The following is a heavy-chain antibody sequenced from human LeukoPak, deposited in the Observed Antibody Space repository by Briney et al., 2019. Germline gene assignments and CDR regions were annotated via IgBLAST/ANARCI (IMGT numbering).Heavy chain of an antibody. CDR1: GGSISSNSYY. CDR2: IYYSGST. V-gene: IGHV4-39*02. J-gene: IGHJ5*02. D-gene: IGHD3-22*01. CDR3: ARGDYSDSQRFDP. Sequence: PSETLSLTCAVSGGSISSNSYYWGWIRQPPGKGLEWIGSIYYSGSTYYNPSLKSRVTISVDTSKNHFSLKLTSVTAADTAVYFCARGDYSDSQRFDPWGQGILVTVSS.